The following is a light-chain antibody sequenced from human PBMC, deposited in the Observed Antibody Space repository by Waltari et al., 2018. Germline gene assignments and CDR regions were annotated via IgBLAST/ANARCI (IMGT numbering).Light chain of an antibody. CDR1: QDISRK. CDR2: GAS. CDR3: QQYNGYPYT. J-gene: IGKJ2*01. Sequence: IVMTQSPATLSMSPGERATLSCRASQDISRKLAWYQHRPGQAPRVLIYGASTRATDIPARFSGSGAGTEFTLTISSLQPDDFATYYCQQYNGYPYTFGQGTKLEIK. V-gene: IGKV3-15*01.